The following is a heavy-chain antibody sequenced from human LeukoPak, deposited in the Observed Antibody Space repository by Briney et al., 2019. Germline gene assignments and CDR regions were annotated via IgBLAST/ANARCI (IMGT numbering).Heavy chain of an antibody. J-gene: IGHJ4*02. CDR1: GFTFSSYA. CDR3: AKDARSYRYNLFDY. CDR2: ISTTVGNT. V-gene: IGHV3-23*01. D-gene: IGHD3-16*02. Sequence: GGSLRLSCAASGFTFSSYAMTWVRQAPGKGLEWVSTISTTVGNTYYADSVTGRFTISRDNSKNTLYLQMNSPSAEDTAVYYCAKDARSYRYNLFDYWGQGTLVTVSS.